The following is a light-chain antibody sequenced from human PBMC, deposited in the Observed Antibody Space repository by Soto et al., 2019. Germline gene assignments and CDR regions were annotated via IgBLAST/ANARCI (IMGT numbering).Light chain of an antibody. V-gene: IGLV2-14*01. CDR2: DVT. J-gene: IGLJ1*01. CDR3: SSYTSSSTPYV. Sequence: QSALTQPASVSGSRGQSITISCTGTSSDVGGYNYVSWYQQHPVKAPKLMIYDVTNRPSGVSDRFSGSKSGNTASLTISGLQAEDEADYYCSSYTSSSTPYVFGTGTKVTVL. CDR1: SSDVGGYNY.